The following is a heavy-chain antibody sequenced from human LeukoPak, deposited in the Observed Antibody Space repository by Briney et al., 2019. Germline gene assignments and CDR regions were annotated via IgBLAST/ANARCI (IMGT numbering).Heavy chain of an antibody. J-gene: IGHJ4*02. CDR3: AKLLLSGYSGYDVNFDY. V-gene: IGHV3-23*01. CDR1: GFTFSSYG. D-gene: IGHD5-12*01. Sequence: GGSLRFSCAASGFTFSSYGMSWVRQAPGKGLEWVSAISGSGGRTYYADSVKGRFTISRDNSKNTLYLQMNSLRAEDTAVYYCAKLLLSGYSGYDVNFDYWGQGTLVTVSS. CDR2: ISGSGGRT.